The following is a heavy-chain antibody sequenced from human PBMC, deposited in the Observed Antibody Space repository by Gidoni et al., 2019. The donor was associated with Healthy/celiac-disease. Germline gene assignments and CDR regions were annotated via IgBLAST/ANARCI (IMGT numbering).Heavy chain of an antibody. V-gene: IGHV4-39*01. CDR3: ARHPYFGYCSSTSCYGFDY. Sequence: QLQLQESGPGLVKPSETLSLTCTVSGGSISSSSYYWGWIRQPPGKGLEWIGSIYYSGSTYYNPSLKSRVTISVDTSKNQFSLKLSSVTAADTAVYYCARHPYFGYCSSTSCYGFDYWGQGTLVTVSS. D-gene: IGHD2-2*03. CDR1: GGSISSSSYY. J-gene: IGHJ4*02. CDR2: IYYSGST.